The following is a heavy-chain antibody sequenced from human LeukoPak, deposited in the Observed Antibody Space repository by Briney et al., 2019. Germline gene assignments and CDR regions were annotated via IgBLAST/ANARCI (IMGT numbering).Heavy chain of an antibody. CDR1: GFSISDYY. CDR3: TRQRRGTYYAFDS. V-gene: IGHV3-11*01. Sequence: GGSLRLSCDASGFSISDYYTSWIRQSPGKGLEWISYITSGGASTNYADSVKGRFTISRDKAKNSVALQLNSLRAEDTAVYYCTRQRRGTYYAFDSWGQGTLVTVSS. CDR2: ITSGGAST. D-gene: IGHD3-16*01. J-gene: IGHJ4*02.